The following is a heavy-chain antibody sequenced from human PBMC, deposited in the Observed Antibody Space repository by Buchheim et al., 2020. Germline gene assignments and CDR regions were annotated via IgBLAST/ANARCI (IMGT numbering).Heavy chain of an antibody. CDR3: ARAGYSSSWFYYYYYGMDV. D-gene: IGHD6-13*01. Sequence: QVQLVQSGAEVKKPGASVKVSCKASGYTFTSYDINWVRQATGQGLEWMGWLNPNSGNTGYAQKFQGRVTMTRNTSISTAYMELSSLRSEDTAVYYCARAGYSSSWFYYYYYGMDVWGQGTT. V-gene: IGHV1-8*01. J-gene: IGHJ6*02. CDR1: GYTFTSYD. CDR2: LNPNSGNT.